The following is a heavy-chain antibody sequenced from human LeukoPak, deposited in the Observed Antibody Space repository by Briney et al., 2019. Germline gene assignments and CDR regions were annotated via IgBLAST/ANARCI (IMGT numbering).Heavy chain of an antibody. V-gene: IGHV1-69*05. CDR3: AREGLRETYDFWSGYPGGRYMDV. CDR1: GGTFSSYA. D-gene: IGHD3-3*01. J-gene: IGHJ6*03. Sequence: SVKVSCKASGGTFSSYAISWVRQAPGQGLEWMGRIIPIFGTANYAQKFQGRVTITTDESTSTAYMELSSLRSEDTAVYYCAREGLRETYDFWSGYPGGRYMDVWGKGTTVTVSS. CDR2: IIPIFGTA.